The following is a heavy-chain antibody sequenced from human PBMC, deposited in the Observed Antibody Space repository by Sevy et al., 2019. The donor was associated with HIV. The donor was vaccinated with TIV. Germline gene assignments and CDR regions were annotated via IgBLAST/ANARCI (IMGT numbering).Heavy chain of an antibody. CDR1: GYSISSGYY. Sequence: SETLSLTCTVSGYSISSGYYWGWIRQSPGKGLEWIGSINHRGTTYYNPSLKSRVTISVDMSKNQFSLKLSSVTAAETAAYYCARDNGVRGNFDYCGQGTLVTISS. CDR3: ARDNGVRGNFDY. CDR2: INHRGTT. D-gene: IGHD3-10*01. J-gene: IGHJ4*02. V-gene: IGHV4-38-2*02.